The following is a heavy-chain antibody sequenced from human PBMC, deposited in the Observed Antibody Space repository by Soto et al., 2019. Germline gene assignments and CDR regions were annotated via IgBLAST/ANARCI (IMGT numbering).Heavy chain of an antibody. V-gene: IGHV4-34*01. D-gene: IGHD6-6*01. Sequence: SETLSLTCAVYGGSFSGYYWSWIRQPPGKGLEWIGDIYHSGSTNYNPSLKSRVTISVDRSKNQFSLKLSSVTAADTAVYYCASSSIAQYYYYYGMDVWGQGTTVTVSS. CDR3: ASSSIAQYYYYYGMDV. CDR2: IYHSGST. CDR1: GGSFSGYY. J-gene: IGHJ6*02.